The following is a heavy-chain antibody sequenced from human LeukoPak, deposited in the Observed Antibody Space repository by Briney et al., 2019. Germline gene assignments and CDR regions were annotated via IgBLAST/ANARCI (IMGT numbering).Heavy chain of an antibody. CDR2: ITNDGSST. J-gene: IGHJ4*02. D-gene: IGHD1-26*01. Sequence: PGGSLRLSCAASGFTFSSYWMHWVRQAPGKGLVWVSRITNDGSSTSYADSVKGRFSISRDNAKNTLYLQMNSLRAEDTAVYYCAQGGSPGAFDYWGQGTLVIVSS. V-gene: IGHV3-74*01. CDR1: GFTFSSYW. CDR3: AQGGSPGAFDY.